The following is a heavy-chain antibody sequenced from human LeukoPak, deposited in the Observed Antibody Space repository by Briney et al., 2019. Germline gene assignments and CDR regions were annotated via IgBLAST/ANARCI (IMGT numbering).Heavy chain of an antibody. CDR1: GYTFTSYY. V-gene: IGHV1-46*01. Sequence: ASVKVSCKASGYTFTSYYMHWVRQAPGQGLEWMAIINPNGGSTSYAQKFQGRVTMTRDTSTSMVYMEVSSLRPQDKALYYRARDSRPSYGSSGYYYPGDYWGQGTLVTVSS. D-gene: IGHD3-22*01. J-gene: IGHJ4*02. CDR2: INPNGGST. CDR3: ARDSRPSYGSSGYYYPGDY.